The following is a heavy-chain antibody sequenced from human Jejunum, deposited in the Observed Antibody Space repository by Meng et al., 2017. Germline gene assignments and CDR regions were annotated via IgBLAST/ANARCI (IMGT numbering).Heavy chain of an antibody. V-gene: IGHV1-3*01. CDR1: GYTFMNNA. J-gene: IGHJ4*02. CDR3: ARDRGATYSFDY. Sequence: QVQLVQSGAEVKNPGAACKVCCKASGYTFMNNALHWMRQAPGQSLEWVGWINAGIGDTKYSQNLQGRVTITRDTSASTTYMELRSLKSEDTATYYCARDRGATYSFDYWGQGTLVTVSS. D-gene: IGHD1-26*01. CDR2: INAGIGDT.